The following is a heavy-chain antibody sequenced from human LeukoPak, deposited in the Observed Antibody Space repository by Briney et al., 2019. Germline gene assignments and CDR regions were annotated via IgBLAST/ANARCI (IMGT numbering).Heavy chain of an antibody. V-gene: IGHV1-2*02. CDR2: INPNSGGT. D-gene: IGHD2-2*02. CDR1: GYTFTSYG. Sequence: GASVKVSCTASGYTFTSYGISWVRQAPGQGLEWMGWINPNSGGTNYAQKFQGRVTMTRDTSISTAYMELSRLRSDDTAVYYCAREIRGRVVPAAISGWFDPWGQGTLVTVSS. J-gene: IGHJ5*02. CDR3: AREIRGRVVPAAISGWFDP.